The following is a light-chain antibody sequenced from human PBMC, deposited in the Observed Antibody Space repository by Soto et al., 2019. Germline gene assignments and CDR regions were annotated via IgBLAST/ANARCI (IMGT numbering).Light chain of an antibody. CDR2: GAS. V-gene: IGKV3-15*01. CDR1: QSVSSN. Sequence: EIVMTQSPATLSVSPGERATLSCRASQSVSSNLAWYQHKPGQAPRLLIYGASTRATGIPARFSASGSGTEFSHTISSLQSEDFADYYCQQYNNWPPKQYTFGQGTKLEIK. J-gene: IGKJ2*01. CDR3: QQYNNWPPKQYT.